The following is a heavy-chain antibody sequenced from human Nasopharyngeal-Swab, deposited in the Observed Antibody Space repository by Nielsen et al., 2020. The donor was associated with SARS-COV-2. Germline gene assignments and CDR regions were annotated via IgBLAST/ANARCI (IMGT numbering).Heavy chain of an antibody. V-gene: IGHV3-73*01. D-gene: IGHD6-19*01. CDR2: IRSKANSYAT. Sequence: GGSLRLSCAASGFTFSSYGMHWVRQASGKGLEWVGRIRSKANSYATAYAASVKGRFTISRDDSKNTAYLQMNSLKTEDTAVYYCTRQISGWYHPFDYWGQGTLVTVSS. CDR3: TRQISGWYHPFDY. CDR1: GFTFSSYG. J-gene: IGHJ4*02.